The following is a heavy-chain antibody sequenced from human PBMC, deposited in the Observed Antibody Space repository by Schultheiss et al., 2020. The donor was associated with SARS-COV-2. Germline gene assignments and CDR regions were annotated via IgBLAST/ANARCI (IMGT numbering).Heavy chain of an antibody. CDR3: ARVANSVGYYGMDV. CDR2: ISYDGSNK. J-gene: IGHJ6*02. D-gene: IGHD4-23*01. CDR1: GFTFSSYA. V-gene: IGHV3-30*04. Sequence: GESLKISCAASGFTFSSYAMHWVRQAPGKGLEWVAVISYDGSNKYYADSVKGRFTISRDNSKNTLYLQMNSLRAEDTAVYYCARVANSVGYYGMDVWGQGTTVTVSS.